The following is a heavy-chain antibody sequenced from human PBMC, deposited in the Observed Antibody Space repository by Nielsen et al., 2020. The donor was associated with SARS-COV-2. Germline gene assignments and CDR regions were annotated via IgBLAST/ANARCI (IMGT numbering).Heavy chain of an antibody. V-gene: IGHV3-48*02. CDR2: ISSSSSTI. J-gene: IGHJ6*03. Sequence: GESLKISCAASGFTFSSYSMNWVRQAPGKGLEWVSYISSSSSTIYYADSVKGRFTISRDNAKNSLYLQMNSLRDEDTAVYYCASQGGELSYSNYDYYYYYCMDVWGKGTTVTVSS. CDR3: ASQGGELSYSNYDYYYYYCMDV. CDR1: GFTFSSYS. D-gene: IGHD4-11*01.